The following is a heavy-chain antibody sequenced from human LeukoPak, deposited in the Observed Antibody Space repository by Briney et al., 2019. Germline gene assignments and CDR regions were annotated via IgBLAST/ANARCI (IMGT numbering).Heavy chain of an antibody. J-gene: IGHJ6*03. CDR2: IIPIFGTA. Sequence: SSVKVSCKASGGTFSSYAISWVRQAPGQGLEWMGGIIPIFGTANYAQKFQGRVTITTDESTSTAYMELSSLRSEDTAVYYCARSPLAVAGYSYYMDVWGKGTTVTVSS. CDR3: ARSPLAVAGYSYYMDV. CDR1: GGTFSSYA. V-gene: IGHV1-69*05. D-gene: IGHD6-19*01.